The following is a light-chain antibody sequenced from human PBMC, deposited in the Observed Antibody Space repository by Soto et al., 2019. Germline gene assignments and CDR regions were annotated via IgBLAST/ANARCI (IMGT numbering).Light chain of an antibody. CDR3: QQYHTWPIT. CDR1: QSVSSD. Sequence: EIVLTQSPGTLSLSPGERATLSCRASQSVSSDLAWYQQKPGQAPRLLIYGASTRATGIPARFSGSGSGTEFTLTISSLQSEDCAIYYCQQYHTWPITFGGGTKVDIK. J-gene: IGKJ4*01. CDR2: GAS. V-gene: IGKV3-15*01.